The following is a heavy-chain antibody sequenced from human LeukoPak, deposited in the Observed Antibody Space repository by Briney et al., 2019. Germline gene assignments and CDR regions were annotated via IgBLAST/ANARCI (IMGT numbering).Heavy chain of an antibody. Sequence: GASVKVSCKASGYTFTAYYIHWVRQAPGQGLEWMGWINPNRGGTIYAQKFQGRATMTRDTSIGTAYMGLSRLKSDDTAVYYCARGSCSGDRCWGAYNWFDPWGQGTLVTVSS. CDR3: ARGSCSGDRCWGAYNWFDP. V-gene: IGHV1-2*02. J-gene: IGHJ5*02. D-gene: IGHD2-15*01. CDR2: INPNRGGT. CDR1: GYTFTAYY.